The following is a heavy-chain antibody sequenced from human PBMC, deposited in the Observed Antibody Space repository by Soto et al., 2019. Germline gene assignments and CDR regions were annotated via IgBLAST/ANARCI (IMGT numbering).Heavy chain of an antibody. CDR2: IYYSGST. Sequence: EILSLTCTVAGGSLRSYYCSWIRHPPGKGLEWIGYIYYSGSTNYNPSLKSRVTISVDTSKNQFSLKLSSVTAADTAVYYCARDRGEDSSSFYYYYYYGMDVWGQGTTVTVSS. D-gene: IGHD6-6*01. J-gene: IGHJ6*02. CDR1: GGSLRSYY. V-gene: IGHV4-59*01. CDR3: ARDRGEDSSSFYYYYYYGMDV.